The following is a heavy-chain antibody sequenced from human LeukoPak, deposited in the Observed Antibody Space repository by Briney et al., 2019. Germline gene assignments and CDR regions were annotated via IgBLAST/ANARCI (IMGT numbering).Heavy chain of an antibody. Sequence: ASVKVSCKASGYTFTSYGISWVRQAPGQGLEWMGWISAYNGNTNYAQKLQGRVTMTTDTSTSTAYMELRSLRSEDTAVYYCARIGRRGDSFDAFDIWGQGTMVTVSS. CDR3: ARIGRRGDSFDAFDI. V-gene: IGHV1-18*01. J-gene: IGHJ3*02. D-gene: IGHD3/OR15-3a*01. CDR1: GYTFTSYG. CDR2: ISAYNGNT.